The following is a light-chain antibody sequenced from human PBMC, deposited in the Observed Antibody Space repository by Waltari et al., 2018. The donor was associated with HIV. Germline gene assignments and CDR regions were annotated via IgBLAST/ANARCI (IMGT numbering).Light chain of an antibody. V-gene: IGLV1-40*01. CDR1: SSTIGAGYD. J-gene: IGLJ1*01. CDR2: GNS. CDR3: QSYDSSLSGYV. Sequence: QSVLTQPPSVSAAPGQRVTISCTGSSSTIGAGYDVHWYPQPPGTAPKLLIYGNSNRPSGVPDRFSGSKSGTSASLAITGLQAEDEADYYCQSYDSSLSGYVFGTGTKVTVL.